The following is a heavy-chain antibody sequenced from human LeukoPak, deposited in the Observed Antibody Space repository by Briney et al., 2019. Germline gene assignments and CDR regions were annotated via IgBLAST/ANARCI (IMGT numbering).Heavy chain of an antibody. CDR1: GYTFTSYY. Sequence: ASVKVSCKASGYTFTSYYMHWVRQAPGQGLEWMGIINPSGGSTSYAQKFQGRVTMTRDTSTSTVYMELSSLRSEDTAVYYCARDSKMEAAYYYYGMDVWGQGTTVTVSS. CDR2: INPSGGST. J-gene: IGHJ6*02. D-gene: IGHD5-24*01. V-gene: IGHV1-46*01. CDR3: ARDSKMEAAYYYYGMDV.